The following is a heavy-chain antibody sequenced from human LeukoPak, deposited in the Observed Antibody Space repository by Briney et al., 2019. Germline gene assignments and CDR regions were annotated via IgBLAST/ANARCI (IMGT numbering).Heavy chain of an antibody. CDR1: GYTFSTYG. CDR3: VRDYYCTSNTCHDCFDP. CDR2: SSDYDPDR. Sequence: ASEKVSCKASGYTFSTYGISWVRQAPGQGLEWMGWSSDYDPDRNYAQKFQGRLTVTTDTSTSTAYMELRSLTSDDTAIYYCVRDYYCTSNTCHDCFDPWGQGTLVTVSS. V-gene: IGHV1-18*01. D-gene: IGHD2-8*01. J-gene: IGHJ5*02.